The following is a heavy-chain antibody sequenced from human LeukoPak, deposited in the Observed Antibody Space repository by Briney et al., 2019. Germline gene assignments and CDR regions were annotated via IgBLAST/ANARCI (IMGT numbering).Heavy chain of an antibody. J-gene: IGHJ4*02. CDR3: ARVQYSSGWYFDY. Sequence: PGRSLRLSCAASGFTFSSYSMHWVRQAPGKGLEWVGVISYDGSNKYYADSVKGRFTISRDNSKNTLYMEMNSLRAEDTAVYYCARVQYSSGWYFDYWGKGTLVTVST. V-gene: IGHV3-30-3*01. D-gene: IGHD6-19*01. CDR1: GFTFSSYS. CDR2: ISYDGSNK.